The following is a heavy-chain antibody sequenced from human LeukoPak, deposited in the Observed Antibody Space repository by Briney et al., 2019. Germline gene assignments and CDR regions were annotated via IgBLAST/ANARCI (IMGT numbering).Heavy chain of an antibody. Sequence: PGGSLRLSCAASGFTFSSYAMHWVRQAPGKGLERVAVISYDGSNKYYADSVKGRFTISRDNSKNTLYLQMNSLRAEDTAVYFCASGKYRYGDNWFDPWGQGTLVTVSS. CDR2: ISYDGSNK. CDR1: GFTFSSYA. J-gene: IGHJ5*02. D-gene: IGHD5-18*01. CDR3: ASGKYRYGDNWFDP. V-gene: IGHV3-30*04.